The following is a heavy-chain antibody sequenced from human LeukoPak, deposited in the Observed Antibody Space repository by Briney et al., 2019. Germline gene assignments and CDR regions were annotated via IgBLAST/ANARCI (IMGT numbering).Heavy chain of an antibody. CDR1: AGSISTYY. CDR2: IYYSGSS. D-gene: IGHD6-19*01. CDR3: ARAKKTVAGFFDY. V-gene: IGHV4-59*01. Sequence: NASETLSLTCTVSAGSISTYYWSWIRQPPGKGLEWIGYIYYSGSSNYNPSLKSRVTISLDASRNQVSLKLYSVTAADTAVYYCARAKKTVAGFFDYRGQGPLVTVSS. J-gene: IGHJ4*02.